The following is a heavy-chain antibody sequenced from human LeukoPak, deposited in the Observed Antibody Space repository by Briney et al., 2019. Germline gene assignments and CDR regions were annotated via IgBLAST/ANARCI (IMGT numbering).Heavy chain of an antibody. CDR2: ISYDGSDE. CDR1: GFTFSNYG. J-gene: IGHJ4*02. V-gene: IGHV3-30*03. CDR3: ARESGPLDY. Sequence: PGRSLRLSCAASGFTFSNYGMHWVRQAPGKGLESVAVISYDGSDEYYGDSVKGRFTISRDNSKNTLHLQMNSLRTEDTAVYYCARESGPLDYWGQGALVTVSA. D-gene: IGHD3-3*01.